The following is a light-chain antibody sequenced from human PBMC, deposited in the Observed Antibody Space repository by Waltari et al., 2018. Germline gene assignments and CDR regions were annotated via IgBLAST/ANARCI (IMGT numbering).Light chain of an antibody. Sequence: SYELTQAPSVSVAPGKTATITCGGNKVGSKSVHWFQQKTGQAPVLVIYYDSDRPSGIPVRFSGSNTGNTATLTISRVEAGDEADYYCQVWDSGRDQVVFGGGTKLAVL. CDR3: QVWDSGRDQVV. V-gene: IGLV3-21*01. J-gene: IGLJ2*01. CDR2: YDS. CDR1: KVGSKS.